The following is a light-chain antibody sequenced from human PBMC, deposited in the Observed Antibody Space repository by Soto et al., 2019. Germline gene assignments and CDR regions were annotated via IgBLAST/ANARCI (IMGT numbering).Light chain of an antibody. CDR1: SSDVGAYNY. CDR3: SSYAGSSNFVV. J-gene: IGLJ2*01. V-gene: IGLV2-8*01. Sequence: QSALTQPPSASGSPGQSVTISCTGTSSDVGAYNYVSWYQRHPGKAPKLMIYEVTRRPSGVPGRFSGSKSGNTASLTVSGLQAEDEAAYYCSSYAGSSNFVVFGGGTKLTVL. CDR2: EVT.